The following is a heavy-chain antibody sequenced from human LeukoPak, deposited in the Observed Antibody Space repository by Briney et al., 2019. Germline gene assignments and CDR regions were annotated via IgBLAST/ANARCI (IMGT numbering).Heavy chain of an antibody. CDR1: GFTSSSYA. CDR3: AKETNHIVVVTSNWFDP. J-gene: IGHJ5*02. D-gene: IGHD2-21*02. Sequence: GGSLRLSCAASGFTSSSYAMSWVRQAPGKGLEWVSAISGSGGSTYYADSVKGRFTISRDNSKNTLYLQMNSLIAEDTAVYYCAKETNHIVVVTSNWFDPWGQGTLVTVSS. V-gene: IGHV3-23*01. CDR2: ISGSGGST.